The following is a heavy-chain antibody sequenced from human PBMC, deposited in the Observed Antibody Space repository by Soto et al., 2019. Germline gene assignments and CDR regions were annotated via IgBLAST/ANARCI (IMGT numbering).Heavy chain of an antibody. CDR1: WYTFTSYA. CDR3: ARDYFDYGDYVWFDP. D-gene: IGHD4-17*01. Sequence: APVKGSCKASWYTFTSYALHLGRPAPRQRLEWMGWINAGNGNTKYSQKFQGRVTITRDTSASTAYMELSSLRSEDTAVYYCARDYFDYGDYVWFDPWGQGTLVTVSS. V-gene: IGHV1-3*01. CDR2: INAGNGNT. J-gene: IGHJ5*02.